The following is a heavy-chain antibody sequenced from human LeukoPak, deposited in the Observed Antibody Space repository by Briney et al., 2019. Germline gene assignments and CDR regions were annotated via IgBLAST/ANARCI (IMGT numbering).Heavy chain of an antibody. V-gene: IGHV3-48*02. CDR3: ARDYDWAFDF. CDR1: GFPFSSHV. J-gene: IGHJ4*02. CDR2: INHNGEAI. Sequence: GGSLRLSCAASGFPFSSHVLSWVRQAPGKGLEWIAYINHNGEAIYYPDFVKGRFIISRDNAKNSLFLQMNNLRDEDTAVYYCARDYDWAFDFWGQGTRVTVSS. D-gene: IGHD3-9*01.